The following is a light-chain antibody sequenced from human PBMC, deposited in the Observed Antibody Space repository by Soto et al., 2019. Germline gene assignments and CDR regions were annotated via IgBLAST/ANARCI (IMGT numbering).Light chain of an antibody. V-gene: IGLV2-11*01. CDR3: CSYAGGFYV. J-gene: IGLJ1*01. CDR2: VVS. CDR1: SREVGGYDY. Sequence: QSALTQPRSLSGSPGQSVTISCTGTSREVGGYDYVSWYQQHPGKSPKLMIFVVSKRPSGVPDRFSGSKSGSTASLTISGLQADDEADYYCCSYAGGFYVVGTGTKVTVL.